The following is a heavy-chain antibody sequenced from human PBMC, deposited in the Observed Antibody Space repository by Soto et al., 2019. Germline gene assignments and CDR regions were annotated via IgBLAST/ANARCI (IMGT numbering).Heavy chain of an antibody. CDR2: INHSGST. CDR3: ASRSRSHYYYYYGMDV. Sequence: PEETLSLTCAVYGGSFSGYYWSWIRQPPGKGLEWIGEINHSGSTNYNPSLKSRVTISVDTSKNQFSLKLSSVTAADTAVYYCASRSRSHYYYYYGMDVWGQGTTVTVSS. CDR1: GGSFSGYY. J-gene: IGHJ6*02. D-gene: IGHD2-2*01. V-gene: IGHV4-34*01.